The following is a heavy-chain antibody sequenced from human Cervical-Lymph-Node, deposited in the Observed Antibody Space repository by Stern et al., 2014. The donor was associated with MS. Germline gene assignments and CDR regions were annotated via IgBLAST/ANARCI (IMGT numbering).Heavy chain of an antibody. J-gene: IGHJ6*02. Sequence: EVQLVASGGGLLKPGGSLRLSCAASGFTSSDSGMHWVRQAPGKGLEWVASISSSGSNKYFADSLKGRLTISRDNAKNSLYLQVNSLRAEDTGIYYCARHCSSRNCYRYYGMDVWGQGTTVTVSS. D-gene: IGHD2-2*01. CDR1: GFTSSDSG. CDR3: ARHCSSRNCYRYYGMDV. V-gene: IGHV3-21*01. CDR2: ISSSGSNK.